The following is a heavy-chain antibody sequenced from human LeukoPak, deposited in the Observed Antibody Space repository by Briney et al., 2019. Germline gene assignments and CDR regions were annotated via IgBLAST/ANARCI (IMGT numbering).Heavy chain of an antibody. CDR3: ARDEMDYCGSGSYYYDY. J-gene: IGHJ4*02. CDR2: INPNSGGA. Sequence: ASVKVSCKASGYTFTVYFMHWVRQAPGQGLEWMGWINPNSGGANYAQKFQGRVTMTRDTSISTAYMELSRLRSDDTAVYYCARDEMDYCGSGSYYYDYWGQGTLVTVSS. CDR1: GYTFTVYF. D-gene: IGHD3-10*01. V-gene: IGHV1-2*02.